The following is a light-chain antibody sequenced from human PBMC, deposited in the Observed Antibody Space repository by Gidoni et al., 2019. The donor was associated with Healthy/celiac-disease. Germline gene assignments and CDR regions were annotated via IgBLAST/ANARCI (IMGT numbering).Light chain of an antibody. J-gene: IGLJ3*02. CDR2: GNS. CDR1: SSNIGAGYD. V-gene: IGLV1-40*01. CDR3: QSYDSSLSGWV. Sequence: QSVLTQPPSVSGAPGQRVTISCTGSSSNIGAGYDVHWYQQLPGTAPKLLIYGNSNRPSGVTDRFYGYKSGTSASLAITGLQAEDEADYYCQSYDSSLSGWVFGGGTKLTVL.